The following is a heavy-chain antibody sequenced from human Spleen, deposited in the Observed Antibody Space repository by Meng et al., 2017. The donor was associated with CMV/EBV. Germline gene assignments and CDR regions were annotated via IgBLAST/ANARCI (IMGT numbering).Heavy chain of an antibody. J-gene: IGHJ4*02. V-gene: IGHV4-61*01. Sequence: GSLRLSCTVSGGSVSSGSYYWSWIRQPPGKGLEWIGYIYYSGSTNYNPSLKSRVTISVDTSKNQLSLKLSSVTAADTAVYYCARGTLQWLGYFDYWGQGTLVTVSS. CDR1: GGSVSSGSYY. CDR3: ARGTLQWLGYFDY. D-gene: IGHD6-19*01. CDR2: IYYSGST.